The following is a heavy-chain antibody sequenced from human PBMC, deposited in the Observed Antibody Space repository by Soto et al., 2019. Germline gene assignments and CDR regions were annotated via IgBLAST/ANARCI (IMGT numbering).Heavy chain of an antibody. J-gene: IGHJ4*01. V-gene: IGHV1-8*01. Sequence: SVQVSCKASGYTFTSYDVNWVRQATGQGLEWMGWMNPNSGNTGYAQKFQGRVTMTRNTSISTAYMELSSLRSEDTAVYYCARAHPYSIQYHFDYWGHGTLDTASS. D-gene: IGHD6-13*01. CDR2: MNPNSGNT. CDR3: ARAHPYSIQYHFDY. CDR1: GYTFTSYD.